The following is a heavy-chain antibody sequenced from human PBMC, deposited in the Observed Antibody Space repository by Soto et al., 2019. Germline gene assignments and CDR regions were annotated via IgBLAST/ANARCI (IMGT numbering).Heavy chain of an antibody. Sequence: PGGSLRLSCAASGFTFGNSWMHWVRQAPGKGLVWVSRIKSDGSGTTYVDSVKGRFTISRDNAKNTLYLQMNSLRVEDTAVYYCAKDKSVAGFDYWGQGTLVTVPQ. CDR3: AKDKSVAGFDY. J-gene: IGHJ4*02. CDR1: GFTFGNSW. CDR2: IKSDGSGT. D-gene: IGHD6-19*01. V-gene: IGHV3-74*01.